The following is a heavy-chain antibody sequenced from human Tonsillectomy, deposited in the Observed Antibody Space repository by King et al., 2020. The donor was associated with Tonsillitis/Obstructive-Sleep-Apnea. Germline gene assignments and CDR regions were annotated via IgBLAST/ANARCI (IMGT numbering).Heavy chain of an antibody. V-gene: IGHV1-24*01. Sequence: QLVQSGAEVKKPGASVKVSCKVSGYTLTELSIHWVRQAPGKGREWMGGFDPEDGETIYAQKFQGRVTMTEDTSTDTAYMELSSLRSEDTAVYYCATAPHDYGDYVPFDYWGQGTLVTVSS. CDR2: FDPEDGET. D-gene: IGHD4-17*01. CDR3: ATAPHDYGDYVPFDY. CDR1: GYTLTELS. J-gene: IGHJ4*02.